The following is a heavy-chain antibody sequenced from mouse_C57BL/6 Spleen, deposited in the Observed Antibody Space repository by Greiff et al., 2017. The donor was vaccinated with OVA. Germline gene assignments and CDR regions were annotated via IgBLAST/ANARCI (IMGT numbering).Heavy chain of an antibody. D-gene: IGHD2-4*01. CDR3: AGGNDYDGGAWFAY. CDR1: GYSITSGYY. CDR2: ISYDGSN. Sequence: EVKLQESGPGLVKPSQSLSLTCSVTGYSITSGYYWNWIRQFPGNKLEWMGYISYDGSNNYNPSLKNRISITRDTSKNQFFLKLNSVTTEDTATYYCAGGNDYDGGAWFAYWGQGTLVTVSA. J-gene: IGHJ3*01. V-gene: IGHV3-6*01.